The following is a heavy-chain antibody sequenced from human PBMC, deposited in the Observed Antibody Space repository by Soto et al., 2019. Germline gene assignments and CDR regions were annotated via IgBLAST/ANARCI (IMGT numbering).Heavy chain of an antibody. CDR3: ARVAYGNGWIFDY. V-gene: IGHV3-7*01. D-gene: IGHD6-19*01. CDR2: IKQDGSEK. CDR1: GFTFSSYW. J-gene: IGHJ4*01. Sequence: GGSLRLSCAASGFTFSSYWMSWVRQASGKGLEWVANIKQDGSEKYYVDSVKGRFTLSRDNAKNSLQLQMSSLRDEDTAIYFCARVAYGNGWIFDYWGQEPWSPSPQ.